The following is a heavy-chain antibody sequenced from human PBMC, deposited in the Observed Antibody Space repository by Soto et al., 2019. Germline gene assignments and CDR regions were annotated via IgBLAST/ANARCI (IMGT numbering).Heavy chain of an antibody. CDR3: ATSSSWYGY. J-gene: IGHJ4*02. Sequence: LSLTCTVSGGSISSGNYYWSWIRQSPGKGLEWIGYIYSTGSTNYNPSLKSRVTISVDTSKNQFSLKLSSVTAADTAVYYCATSSSWYGYWGQGTLVTVSS. CDR1: GGSISSGNYY. CDR2: IYSTGST. D-gene: IGHD6-13*01. V-gene: IGHV4-30-4*01.